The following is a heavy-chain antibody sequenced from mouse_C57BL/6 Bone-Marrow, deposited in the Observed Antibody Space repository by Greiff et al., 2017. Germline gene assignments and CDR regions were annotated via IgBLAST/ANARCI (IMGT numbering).Heavy chain of an antibody. CDR1: GYTFTDYY. V-gene: IGHV1-26*01. CDR2: INPNNGGT. CDR3: ASSEGNGGYHDDY. Sequence: EVQLQQSGPELVKPGASVKISCKASGYTFTDYYMNWVKQSHGQSLEWIGDINPNNGGTSYNQKFKGKATLTVDKSSSTAYMKLRSLTSEDSAVYYCASSEGNGGYHDDYWGPGTTLTVSS. D-gene: IGHD2-3*01. J-gene: IGHJ2*01.